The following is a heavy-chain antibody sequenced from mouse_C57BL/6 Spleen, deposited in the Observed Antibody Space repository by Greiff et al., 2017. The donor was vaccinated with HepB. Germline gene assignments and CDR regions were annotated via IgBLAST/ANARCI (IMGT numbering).Heavy chain of an antibody. J-gene: IGHJ4*01. D-gene: IGHD2-5*01. Sequence: VQLQQSGAELVRPGASVKLSCTASGFNIKDYYMHWVKQRPEQGLEWIGRIDPEDGDTEYAPKFQGKATMTADTSSNTADLQLSSLTSEDTAVYYFTSYYSNFYAMDYWGQGTSVTVSS. CDR3: TSYYSNFYAMDY. V-gene: IGHV14-1*01. CDR1: GFNIKDYY. CDR2: IDPEDGDT.